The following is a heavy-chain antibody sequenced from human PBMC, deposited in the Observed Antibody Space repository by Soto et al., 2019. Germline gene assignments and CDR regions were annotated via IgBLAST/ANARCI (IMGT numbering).Heavy chain of an antibody. V-gene: IGHV3-23*01. J-gene: IGHJ2*01. CDR2: ISGSGGST. D-gene: IGHD1-26*01. CDR3: AKRSVGWYFDL. CDR1: GFTFSSYA. Sequence: EVQLLESGGGLVQPGGSLRLSCAASGFTFSSYAMNCVRQAPGKGLEWVSVISGSGGSTDYADSVKGRFTISRDNSKNTLYLQMNSLRAEDTAVYDCAKRSVGWYFDLWGRGTLVTVSS.